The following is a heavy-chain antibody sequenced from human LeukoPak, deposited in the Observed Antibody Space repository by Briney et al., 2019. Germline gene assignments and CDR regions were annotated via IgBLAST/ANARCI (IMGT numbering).Heavy chain of an antibody. D-gene: IGHD4-17*01. J-gene: IGHJ5*02. CDR2: IYYSGST. CDR1: GGSISSYY. CDR3: ARSVTHTAYNWFDP. Sequence: PSETLSLTCTVSGGSISSYYWSWIRQPPGKGLEWIGYIYYSGSTNYNPSLKSRVTISVGTSKNQFSLKLSSVTAADTAVYYCARSVTHTAYNWFDPWGQGTLVTVSS. V-gene: IGHV4-59*01.